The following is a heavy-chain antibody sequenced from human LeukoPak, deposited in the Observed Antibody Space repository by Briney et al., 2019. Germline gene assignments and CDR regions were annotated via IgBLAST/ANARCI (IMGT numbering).Heavy chain of an antibody. V-gene: IGHV4-4*07. CDR1: GGSISSYY. Sequence: SETPSLTCTVSGGSISSYYWSWIRQPAGKGLEWIGRIYTSGSTNYNPSLKSRVTMSVDTSKNQFSLKLSSVTAADTAVYYCARFIGYQLLGWFDPWGQGTLVTVSS. CDR3: ARFIGYQLLGWFDP. D-gene: IGHD2-2*01. CDR2: IYTSGST. J-gene: IGHJ5*02.